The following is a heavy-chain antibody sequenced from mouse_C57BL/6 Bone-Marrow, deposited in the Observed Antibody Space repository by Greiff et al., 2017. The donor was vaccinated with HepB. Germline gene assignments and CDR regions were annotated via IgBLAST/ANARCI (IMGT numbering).Heavy chain of an antibody. CDR3: ARGRNGSSYENFDY. CDR2: IYPGDGDT. J-gene: IGHJ2*01. V-gene: IGHV1-82*01. Sequence: QVQLQQSGPELVKPGASVKISCKASGYAFSSSWMNWVKQRPGKGLEWIGRIYPGDGDTNYNGKFKGKATLTADKSSSTAYMQLSSLTSEDSAVYFCARGRNGSSYENFDYWGQGTTRTVSS. D-gene: IGHD1-1*01. CDR1: GYAFSSSW.